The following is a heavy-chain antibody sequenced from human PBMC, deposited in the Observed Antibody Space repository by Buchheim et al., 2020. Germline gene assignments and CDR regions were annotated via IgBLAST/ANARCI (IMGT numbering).Heavy chain of an antibody. CDR2: ISGSGGST. CDR1: GFTFSSYA. CDR3: AKAVVVVPAATTEGYYYGMDV. D-gene: IGHD2-2*01. Sequence: EVQLLESGGGLVQPGGSLRLSCAASGFTFSSYAMSWVRQAPGKGLEWVSAISGSGGSTYYADSVKGRFTISRDNSKNTLDLQMNSLRAEDTAVYYCAKAVVVVPAATTEGYYYGMDVWGQGTT. J-gene: IGHJ6*02. V-gene: IGHV3-23*01.